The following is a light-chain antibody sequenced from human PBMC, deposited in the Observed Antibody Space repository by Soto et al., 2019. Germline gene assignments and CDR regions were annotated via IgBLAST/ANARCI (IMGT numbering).Light chain of an antibody. J-gene: IGKJ4*01. CDR2: AAS. V-gene: IGKV1-39*01. Sequence: QMTQSPASLSASVGDRVTITCRASRDISDYLNWFQHKPGRAPKLLIYAASVLHSGVPARFSGSGSESGTEYTLTISSLQPEDSATYYCQQSYSPPLPFGGGTRVEIK. CDR1: RDISDY. CDR3: QQSYSPPLP.